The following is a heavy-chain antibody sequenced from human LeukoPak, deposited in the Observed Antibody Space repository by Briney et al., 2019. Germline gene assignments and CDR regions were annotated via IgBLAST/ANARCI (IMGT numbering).Heavy chain of an antibody. CDR1: GEIFSGHG. CDR2: ISYDGSRC. CDR3: ARELGPSGLDS. V-gene: IGHV3-30*03. Sequence: PGESLRLSCEPSGEIFSGHGMHWVRQAPGKGLEWVALISYDGSRCYFAESAKGRFTISRDNYKNTLYLQMNSLRTEDTAVYYCARELGPSGLDSWGQGTRVTVSS. J-gene: IGHJ4*02. D-gene: IGHD6-13*01.